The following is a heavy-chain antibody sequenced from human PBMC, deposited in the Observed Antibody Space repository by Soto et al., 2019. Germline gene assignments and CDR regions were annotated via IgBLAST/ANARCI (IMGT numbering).Heavy chain of an antibody. Sequence: GGSLRLSCAASGFTFSSYAMHWVRQAPGKGLEWVAVISYDGSNKYYADSVKGRFTISRGNSKNTLYLQMNSLRAEDTAVYYCARTATVNAFDIWGQGTMVTVSS. CDR2: ISYDGSNK. J-gene: IGHJ3*02. CDR3: ARTATVNAFDI. CDR1: GFTFSSYA. V-gene: IGHV3-30-3*01. D-gene: IGHD4-17*01.